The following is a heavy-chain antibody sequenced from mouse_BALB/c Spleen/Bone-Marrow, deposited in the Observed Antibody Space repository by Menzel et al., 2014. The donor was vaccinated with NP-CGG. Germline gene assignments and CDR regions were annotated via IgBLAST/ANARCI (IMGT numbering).Heavy chain of an antibody. CDR2: IYPGNGGT. CDR1: GYIFTSYN. V-gene: IGHV1-12*01. D-gene: IGHD3-3*01. CDR3: ARGQLLAY. Sequence: QVQLQQSGAELVRSRASVKMSCKASGYIFTSYNIHWVKQTPGQGLEWIGHIYPGNGGTNYNQKFKGKATLTADTSSSTAYMQISSLTSEDSAVYFCARGQLLAYWGQGTLVTVSA. J-gene: IGHJ3*01.